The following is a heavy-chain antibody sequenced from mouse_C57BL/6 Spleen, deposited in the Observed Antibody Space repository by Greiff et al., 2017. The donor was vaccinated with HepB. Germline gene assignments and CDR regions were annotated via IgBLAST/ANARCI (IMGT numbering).Heavy chain of an antibody. J-gene: IGHJ1*03. D-gene: IGHD1-1*01. CDR3: ASPSTVVAHWYFDV. Sequence: VQLQQSGPELVKPGASVKISCKASGYTFTDYYMNWVKQSHGKSLEWIGDINPNNGGTSYNQKFKGKATLTVDKSSSTAYMELRSLTSEDSAVYYCASPSTVVAHWYFDVWGTGTTVTVSS. CDR2: INPNNGGT. V-gene: IGHV1-26*01. CDR1: GYTFTDYY.